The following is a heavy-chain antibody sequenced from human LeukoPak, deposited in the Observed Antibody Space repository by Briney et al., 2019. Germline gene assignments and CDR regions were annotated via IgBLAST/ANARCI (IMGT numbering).Heavy chain of an antibody. CDR2: SYVVSGNA. V-gene: IGHV1-58*02. CDR1: GFTYTNSA. D-gene: IGHD3-22*01. CDR3: AADPGLGYYDSSGYLSAFDM. Sequence: ASVPVSCQACGFTYTNSAMQSVRQAGGQRGEWIGWSYVVSGNANYAQKFQERVTITRHKSTSTAYMGLIRLRSEDTAVYYCAADPGLGYYDSSGYLSAFDMWREGTRDTVSS. J-gene: IGHJ3*02.